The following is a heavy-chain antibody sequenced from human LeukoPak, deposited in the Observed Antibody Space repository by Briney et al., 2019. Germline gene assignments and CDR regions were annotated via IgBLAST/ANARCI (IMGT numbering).Heavy chain of an antibody. D-gene: IGHD3-16*01. CDR1: GYTFTGYY. V-gene: IGHV1-2*02. Sequence: ASVKVSCKASGYTFTGYYMHWVRQAPGQGLEWMGWVNPISGSTKYAQNIQGRVSMTRDTSITTAYMELTSLRSDDTAVYYCARDDGFYDWGQGTLVTVSS. CDR3: ARDDGFYD. J-gene: IGHJ4*02. CDR2: VNPISGST.